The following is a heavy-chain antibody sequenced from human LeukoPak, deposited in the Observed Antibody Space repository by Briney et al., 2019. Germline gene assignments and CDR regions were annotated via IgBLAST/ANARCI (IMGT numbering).Heavy chain of an antibody. J-gene: IGHJ4*02. D-gene: IGHD5-18*01. CDR2: ISYDGSNK. Sequence: GRSLRLSCAASGFTFSSYGMHWVRQAPGKGLEWVAVISYDGSNKYYADSVKGRFTISRDNSKNTLYLQMNSLRAEDTAVYYCAKAHWIQLWLPGYWGQGTLVTVSS. V-gene: IGHV3-30*18. CDR1: GFTFSSYG. CDR3: AKAHWIQLWLPGY.